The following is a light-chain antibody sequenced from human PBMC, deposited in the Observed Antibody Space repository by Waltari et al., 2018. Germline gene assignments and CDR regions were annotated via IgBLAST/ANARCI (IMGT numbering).Light chain of an antibody. Sequence: QSVLPQPPSASGTPGQRVTISCSGSSSNIGSNTVNWSQQLPGTAPELLIYSNNQRPSGVPDRFSGSKSGTSASLAISGLQSEDEADYYCAAWDDSLNGFYVFGTGTKVTVL. V-gene: IGLV1-44*01. J-gene: IGLJ1*01. CDR3: AAWDDSLNGFYV. CDR1: SSNIGSNT. CDR2: SNN.